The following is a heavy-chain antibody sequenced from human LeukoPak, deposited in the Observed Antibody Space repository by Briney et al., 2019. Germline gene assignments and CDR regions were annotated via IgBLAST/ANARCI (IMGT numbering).Heavy chain of an antibody. J-gene: IGHJ4*02. V-gene: IGHV3-53*01. CDR3: ARTTWESFDY. CDR1: GFTVSSNY. Sequence: GGSLRLACAASGFTVSSNYMSWVRQAPGKGLEWVSVIYSGGSTYYADSVKGRFTVSRDNSKNTLYLQMNSLRAEDTAVYYCARTTWESFDYWGQGTLVTVSS. CDR2: IYSGGST. D-gene: IGHD1-26*01.